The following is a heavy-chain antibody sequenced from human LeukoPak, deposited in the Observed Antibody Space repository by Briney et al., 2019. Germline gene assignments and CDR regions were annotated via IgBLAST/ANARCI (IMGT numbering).Heavy chain of an antibody. CDR2: ISASGGST. D-gene: IGHD2-2*02. CDR3: ARDGLYCSSTSCYIDY. Sequence: PGGSLRLSCAASGFTFSSSAMSWVRQVPGKGLEWVSGISASGGSTYYADSVRGRFTISRDNSKNTLYVQMNSLRDEDTAVYYCARDGLYCSSTSCYIDYWGQGTLVTVSS. V-gene: IGHV3-23*01. J-gene: IGHJ4*02. CDR1: GFTFSSSA.